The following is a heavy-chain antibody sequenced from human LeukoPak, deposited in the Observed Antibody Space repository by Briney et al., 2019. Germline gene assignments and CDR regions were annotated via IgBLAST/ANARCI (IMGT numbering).Heavy chain of an antibody. Sequence: SETLSLTCGVYGGSLSGFYWNWIRQPPGKGLEWIGEMNPSGRTTYNPSLKSRVSMSLDTSKNQFSLKLSSVTAADTAVYYCARGLKPYCANGVCYTGDFWGQGTLVTVSP. D-gene: IGHD2-8*01. CDR1: GGSLSGFY. CDR3: ARGLKPYCANGVCYTGDF. CDR2: MNPSGRT. J-gene: IGHJ4*02. V-gene: IGHV4-34*01.